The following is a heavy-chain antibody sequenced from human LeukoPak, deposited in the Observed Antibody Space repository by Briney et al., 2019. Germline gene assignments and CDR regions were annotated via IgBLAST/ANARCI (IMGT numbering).Heavy chain of an antibody. J-gene: IGHJ4*02. Sequence: PGGSLRLSCAASGFTVSSNYMNWVRQAPGKGLEWVSIIYSGGTTYYTDSVKGRFTISRDNSQNTLYLQMNSLRAEDTAVYYCAREKYNYGPFDYWGQGTLVTVSS. CDR2: IYSGGTT. D-gene: IGHD5-18*01. CDR1: GFTVSSNY. V-gene: IGHV3-66*02. CDR3: AREKYNYGPFDY.